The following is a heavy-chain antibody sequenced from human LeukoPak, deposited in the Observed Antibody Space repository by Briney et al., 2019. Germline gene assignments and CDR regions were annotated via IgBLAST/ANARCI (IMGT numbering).Heavy chain of an antibody. CDR1: GFTFRSYG. CDR3: AKDRVDTFNWFDP. CDR2: ISYDGSKK. D-gene: IGHD5-18*01. J-gene: IGHJ5*02. Sequence: PGGSLRLSCAASGFTFRSYGMHWVRQAPGKGLEWVAVISYDGSKKYYADFVKGRFTISRDNSKNTLYLQMNSLRAEDTAVYYCAKDRVDTFNWFDPWGQGTLVTVSS. V-gene: IGHV3-30*18.